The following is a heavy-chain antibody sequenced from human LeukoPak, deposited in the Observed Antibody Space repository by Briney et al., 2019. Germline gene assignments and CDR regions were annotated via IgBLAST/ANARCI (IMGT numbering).Heavy chain of an antibody. D-gene: IGHD6-13*01. CDR3: AREHIAAAGFDY. J-gene: IGHJ4*02. V-gene: IGHV3-21*01. Sequence: KPGGSLRLSCAASGFTFSSYSMNWVRQAPGKGLEWVSSISSSSSYIYYADSVKGRFTISRDNAKNSLYLQMNSLRAEDTAVYYCAREHIAAAGFDYWGQGTLVTVSS. CDR2: ISSSSSYI. CDR1: GFTFSSYS.